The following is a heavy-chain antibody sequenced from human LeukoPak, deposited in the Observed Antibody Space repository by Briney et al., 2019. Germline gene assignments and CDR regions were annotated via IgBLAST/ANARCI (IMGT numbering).Heavy chain of an antibody. D-gene: IGHD3-10*01. CDR2: ISGSGGST. Sequence: GGSLRLSCAASGFTFSSYAMSWVRQAPGKGLEWVSAISGSGGSTYYADSVKGRFTISRDNSKNTLYLQMNSLRAEDTAVYYCAKLHYYGSGSYYNRGGPIDHWGQGTLVTVSS. CDR1: GFTFSSYA. CDR3: AKLHYYGSGSYYNRGGPIDH. V-gene: IGHV3-23*01. J-gene: IGHJ4*02.